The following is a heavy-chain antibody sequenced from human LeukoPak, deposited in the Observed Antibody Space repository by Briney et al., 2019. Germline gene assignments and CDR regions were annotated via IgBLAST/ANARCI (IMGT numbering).Heavy chain of an antibody. CDR3: ARVKAAAGIVYYFDY. CDR1: GGSFSTYY. D-gene: IGHD6-13*01. J-gene: IGHJ4*02. CDR2: IYTSGTT. Sequence: SETLSLTCTVSGGSFSTYYWSWIRQPAGKGLEWIGHIYTSGTTNYNPSLKSRVTMSIDTSKNQFSLNLSSVTAADTAVYYCARVKAAAGIVYYFDYWGQGTLVTVSS. V-gene: IGHV4-4*07.